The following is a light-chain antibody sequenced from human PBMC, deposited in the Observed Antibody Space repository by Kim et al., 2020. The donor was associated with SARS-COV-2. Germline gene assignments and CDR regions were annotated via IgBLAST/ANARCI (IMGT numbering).Light chain of an antibody. V-gene: IGLV4-69*01. CDR1: SVHSTYA. CDR2: RNSEGRH. J-gene: IGLJ2*01. Sequence: SLKVTCTPSSVHSTYAIAWHQQHPEKGPRYLMKRNSEGRHSRGDGIPERFSGSSSGDERYLTISSLQSEDEADYYCQTWGTGIQLFGGGTQLTVL. CDR3: QTWGTGIQL.